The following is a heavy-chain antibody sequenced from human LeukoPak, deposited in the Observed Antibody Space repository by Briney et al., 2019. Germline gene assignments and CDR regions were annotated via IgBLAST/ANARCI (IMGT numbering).Heavy chain of an antibody. CDR3: AKVGLVVVVAATLGAFDI. J-gene: IGHJ3*02. CDR2: ISGSGGST. CDR1: GFTFSSYA. V-gene: IGHV3-23*01. D-gene: IGHD2-15*01. Sequence: GGSLRLSCAASGFTFSSYAMSWVRQAPGEGLEWVSAISGSGGSTYYADSVKGRFTISRDNSKNTLYLQMNSLRAEDTAVYYCAKVGLVVVVAATLGAFDIWGQGTMVTVSS.